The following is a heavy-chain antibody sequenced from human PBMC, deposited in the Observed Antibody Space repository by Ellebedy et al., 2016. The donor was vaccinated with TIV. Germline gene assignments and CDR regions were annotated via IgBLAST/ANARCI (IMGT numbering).Heavy chain of an antibody. Sequence: MPGGSLRLSCAVYGGSFSGYYWSWIRQLPGKGLEWIGEINQSGSTNYNPSLKSRVTGSIDTSKNQFSLKLSSVTAADTAVYYCARHLRYSDWRILDLWGPGILVAVSS. V-gene: IGHV4-34*01. CDR1: GGSFSGYY. J-gene: IGHJ5*02. CDR2: INQSGST. CDR3: ARHLRYSDWRILDL. D-gene: IGHD3-9*01.